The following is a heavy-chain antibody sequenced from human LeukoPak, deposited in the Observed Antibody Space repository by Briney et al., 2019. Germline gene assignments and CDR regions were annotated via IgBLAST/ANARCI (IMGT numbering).Heavy chain of an antibody. J-gene: IGHJ4*02. CDR1: GFTFSSYG. CDR3: ARRYGYSSGWHFDY. D-gene: IGHD6-19*01. Sequence: PGGSLRLSCAASGFTFSSYGMSWVRQAPGKGLEWVSGISGSGGSTYYADSVKGRFTISRDNSKNTLYLQMNSLRVGDTAVYYCARRYGYSSGWHFDYWGQGTLVTVSS. V-gene: IGHV3-23*01. CDR2: ISGSGGST.